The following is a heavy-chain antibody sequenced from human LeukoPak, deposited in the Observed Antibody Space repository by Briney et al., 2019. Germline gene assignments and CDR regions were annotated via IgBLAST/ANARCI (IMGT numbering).Heavy chain of an antibody. Sequence: GGSLRLSCSASGCTFSNYWMSWVRQAPGKGLEWVANIKQDESEKYYVDSVKGRFTISRDNAKSSLYLQMNSLRAEDTAVYYCAIALDSSSSRYQAFEEWGQGTLVTVSS. D-gene: IGHD2-2*01. CDR3: AIALDSSSSRYQAFEE. J-gene: IGHJ4*02. CDR1: GCTFSNYW. V-gene: IGHV3-7*01. CDR2: IKQDESEK.